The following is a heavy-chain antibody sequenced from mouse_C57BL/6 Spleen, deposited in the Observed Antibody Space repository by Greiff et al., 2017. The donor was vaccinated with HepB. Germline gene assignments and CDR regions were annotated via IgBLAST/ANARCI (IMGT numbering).Heavy chain of an antibody. D-gene: IGHD1-1*01. V-gene: IGHV2-5*01. CDR3: ASHYYGSSTYAMDY. J-gene: IGHJ4*01. CDR2: IWRGGST. Sequence: VKVVESGPGLVQPSQSLSITCTVSGFSLTSYGVHWVRQSPGKGLEWLGVIWRGGSTDYNAAFMSRLSITKDNSKSQVFFKMNSLQADDTAIYYCASHYYGSSTYAMDYWGQGTSVTVSS. CDR1: GFSLTSYG.